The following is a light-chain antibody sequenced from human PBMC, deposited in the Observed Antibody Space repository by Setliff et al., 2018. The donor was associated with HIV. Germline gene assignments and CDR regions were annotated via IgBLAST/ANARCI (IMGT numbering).Light chain of an antibody. CDR2: RFS. CDR3: SVWDDRLSAVV. J-gene: IGLJ2*01. V-gene: IGLV1-44*01. CDR1: SSNIGKNF. Sequence: QSVLTQPPSASGTPGQRVSISCSGSSSNIGKNFVNWYQQLPGTAPKLIIYRFSHHTSGVSHRFSGSKSGTSASLAISELQSEDEAVYHCSVWDDRLSAVVFGGGTKVTVL.